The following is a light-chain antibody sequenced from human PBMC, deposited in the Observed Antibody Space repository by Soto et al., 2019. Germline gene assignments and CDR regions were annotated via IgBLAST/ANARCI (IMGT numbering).Light chain of an antibody. Sequence: DIQMTQSPSTLSASVVDRVTITCLASQSISGRLAWYQQKPGKAPKVLIYDASSLESGVPSRFSGSGSGTEFTLTISSLQPDDFATYYCQQFNSYSPWTFGQGTKVDIK. CDR2: DAS. J-gene: IGKJ1*01. CDR1: QSISGR. CDR3: QQFNSYSPWT. V-gene: IGKV1-5*01.